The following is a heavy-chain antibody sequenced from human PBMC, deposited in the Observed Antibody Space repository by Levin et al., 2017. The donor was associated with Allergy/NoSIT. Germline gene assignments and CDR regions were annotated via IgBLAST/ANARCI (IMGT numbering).Heavy chain of an antibody. V-gene: IGHV4-4*07. CDR1: GVSISSYF. Sequence: SETLSLTCTVSGVSISSYFWSWIRQPAGKGLEWIGRIYSSGITNYNSSLKSRVTMSVDTSKNQLSLRLSSVTAADTAVYFCAREGAARPLDYWGQGTLVTVSS. CDR3: AREGAARPLDY. D-gene: IGHD6-6*01. J-gene: IGHJ4*02. CDR2: IYSSGIT.